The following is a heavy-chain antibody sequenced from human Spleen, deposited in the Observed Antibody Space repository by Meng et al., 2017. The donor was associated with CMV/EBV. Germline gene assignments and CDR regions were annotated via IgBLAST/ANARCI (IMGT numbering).Heavy chain of an antibody. V-gene: IGHV1-2*02. D-gene: IGHD6-19*01. CDR2: INPNSGGT. Sequence: SGYTFSSYGVSWVRQAPGQGLEWMGWINPNSGGTNYAQKFQGRVTMTRDTSISTAYMELSRLRSDDTAVYYCARDGRSSGWGYWFDPWGQGTLVTVSS. CDR3: ARDGRSSGWGYWFDP. CDR1: GYTFSSYG. J-gene: IGHJ5*02.